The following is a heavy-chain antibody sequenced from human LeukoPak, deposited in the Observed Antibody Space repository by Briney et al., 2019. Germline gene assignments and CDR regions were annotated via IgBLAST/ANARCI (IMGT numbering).Heavy chain of an antibody. CDR1: GFTFSSYG. Sequence: PGGSLRLSCAASGFTFSSYGMHWVRQAPGKGLEWVEFIRYDGSNKYYADSVKGRFTISRDNSKNTLYLQMNSLRAEDTAVYYCARSQRYGYCSSTSCYPYYYYMDVWGKGTTVTVSS. V-gene: IGHV3-30*02. CDR2: IRYDGSNK. D-gene: IGHD2-2*01. CDR3: ARSQRYGYCSSTSCYPYYYYMDV. J-gene: IGHJ6*03.